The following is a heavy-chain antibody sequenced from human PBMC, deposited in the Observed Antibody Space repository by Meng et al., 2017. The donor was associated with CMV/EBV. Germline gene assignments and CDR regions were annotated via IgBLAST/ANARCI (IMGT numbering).Heavy chain of an antibody. J-gene: IGHJ5*02. CDR3: AKAGITIFGVGKHNWFDP. Sequence: GESLKISCAASGFTFSSYAMSWVRQAPGKGLEWVSAISGSGGSTYYADSVKGRFTIPRDKSKNTLYLQMNSLRAEDTAVYYCAKAGITIFGVGKHNWFDPWGQGTLVTVSS. D-gene: IGHD3-3*01. CDR1: GFTFSSYA. CDR2: ISGSGGST. V-gene: IGHV3-23*01.